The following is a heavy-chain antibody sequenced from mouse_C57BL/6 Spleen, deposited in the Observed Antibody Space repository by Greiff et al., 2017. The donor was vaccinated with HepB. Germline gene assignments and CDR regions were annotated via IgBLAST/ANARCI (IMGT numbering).Heavy chain of an antibody. V-gene: IGHV1-69*01. CDR3: ARSPGRGYYFDY. CDR2: IDPSDSYT. J-gene: IGHJ2*01. Sequence: QVQLQQPGAELVMPGASVKLSCKASGYTFTSYWMHWVKQRPGQGLEWIGEIDPSDSYTNYNQKFKGKSTLTVDKSSSTAYMQLSSLTSEDSAVYYCARSPGRGYYFDYWGQGTTLTVSS. CDR1: GYTFTSYW. D-gene: IGHD3-3*01.